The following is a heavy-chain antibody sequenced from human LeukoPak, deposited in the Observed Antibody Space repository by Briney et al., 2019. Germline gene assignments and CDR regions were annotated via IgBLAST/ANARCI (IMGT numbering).Heavy chain of an antibody. V-gene: IGHV3-21*01. Sequence: GGSLRLSCAASRFTFSTYYKNWARQAPGKGLEWVSSIPTSSSCIYYADSAKGRFIISRDNSKNTLYLQMNSLRAEDTAVYYCARDLYSSYFPGSLDYWGQGTLVTVSS. D-gene: IGHD6-6*01. J-gene: IGHJ4*02. CDR3: ARDLYSSYFPGSLDY. CDR2: IPTSSSCI. CDR1: RFTFSTYY.